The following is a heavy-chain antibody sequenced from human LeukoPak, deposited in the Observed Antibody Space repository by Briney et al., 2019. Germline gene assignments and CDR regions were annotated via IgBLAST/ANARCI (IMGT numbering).Heavy chain of an antibody. Sequence: ASVKVSCKPFGYTFTSYYIHWVRQAPGQGLEWMGIINPRGDYTTYAQNFQGRVTMTRDTSTSTIYMELSSLRSEDTAVYYCARRKGGIAAPDAFDIWGQGTMVTVSS. J-gene: IGHJ3*02. CDR2: INPRGDYT. CDR3: ARRKGGIAAPDAFDI. CDR1: GYTFTSYY. D-gene: IGHD6-13*01. V-gene: IGHV1-46*01.